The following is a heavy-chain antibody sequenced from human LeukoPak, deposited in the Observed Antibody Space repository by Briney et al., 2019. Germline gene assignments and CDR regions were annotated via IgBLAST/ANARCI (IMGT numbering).Heavy chain of an antibody. Sequence: GGCLLHACAASGFTFSCYGMHWGRQAPGKGLEWVAVIWYDGSNKYYADSVKGRFTISRDNSKNTLYLQMNSLRAEDTAVYYCAREGSTYYYDSSLYPNGDYFDYWGQGTLVTVSS. CDR3: AREGSTYYYDSSLYPNGDYFDY. J-gene: IGHJ4*02. CDR1: GFTFSCYG. V-gene: IGHV3-33*01. D-gene: IGHD3-22*01. CDR2: IWYDGSNK.